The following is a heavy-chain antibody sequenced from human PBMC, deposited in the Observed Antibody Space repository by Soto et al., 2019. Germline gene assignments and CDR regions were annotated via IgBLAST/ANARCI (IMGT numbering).Heavy chain of an antibody. CDR3: ARGPSGDKVHY. V-gene: IGHV4-30-4*01. CDR1: GVSITSDYSC. Sequence: SETLSLTCTVSGVSITSDYSCWILIRQPPGEGLEWIGHIFDSGTTYTNPSLRSQVAISLDTSKNHFSLTLSSVTAADTAVYYCARGPSGDKVHYWGQGTLVTVAS. J-gene: IGHJ4*02. D-gene: IGHD7-27*01. CDR2: IFDSGTT.